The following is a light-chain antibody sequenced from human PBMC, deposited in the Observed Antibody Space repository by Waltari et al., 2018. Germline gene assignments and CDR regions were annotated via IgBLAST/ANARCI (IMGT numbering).Light chain of an antibody. CDR1: SSDTGGYNY. CDR3: SSYTTSSIVV. Sequence: QSALTQPASVSGSPGQSITISCTGTSSDTGGYNYVSWYQQHPVKAPKLIIYDVSNRPSRFSHLFSASNSGNMASLTISGVQAEDEANYYCSSYTTSSIVVFGGGTKLTVL. CDR2: DVS. J-gene: IGLJ2*01. V-gene: IGLV2-14*03.